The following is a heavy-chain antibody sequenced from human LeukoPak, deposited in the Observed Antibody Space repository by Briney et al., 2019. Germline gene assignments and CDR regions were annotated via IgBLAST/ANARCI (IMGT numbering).Heavy chain of an antibody. CDR1: GFTFSSYR. D-gene: IGHD1-26*01. CDR3: ARSGSYSGPYVY. J-gene: IGHJ4*02. CDR2: IKQDGSEK. Sequence: GGSLRPSCAASGFTFSSYRMTWVRQAPGKGLEWVANIKQDGSEKKYVDSVKGRFTISRDNAKNSLYLQMNSLRAEDTALYYCARSGSYSGPYVYWGQGTVVTVSS. V-gene: IGHV3-7*03.